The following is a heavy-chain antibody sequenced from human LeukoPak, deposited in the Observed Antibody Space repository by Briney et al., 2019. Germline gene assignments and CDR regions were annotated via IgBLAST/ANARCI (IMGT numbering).Heavy chain of an antibody. Sequence: SETLSLTCTLSGVSISSSNSYWGWIRQPPGKGLEWIGSIYYSGNTYYNASLKSQVPISIDTSKNQFSLRLTSVTAADTAVYYCARQTGSGLFILPGGQGTLVTVSS. J-gene: IGHJ4*02. D-gene: IGHD3/OR15-3a*01. CDR1: GVSISSSNSY. V-gene: IGHV4-39*01. CDR3: ARQTGSGLFILP. CDR2: IYYSGNT.